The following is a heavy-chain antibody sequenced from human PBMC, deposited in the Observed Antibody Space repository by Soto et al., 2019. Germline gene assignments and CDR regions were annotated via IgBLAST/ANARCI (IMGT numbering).Heavy chain of an antibody. D-gene: IGHD1-26*01. J-gene: IGHJ6*02. CDR1: GFTFSSYS. V-gene: IGHV3-48*01. Sequence: EVPLVESGGGLVQPGGSLRLSCAASGFTFSSYSMNWVRQAPGKGLEWVSYISSSSSSIYYADSVKGRFTISRDNAKNSLYLQMNSLRAEDTAVYYCARNQWGRYGMDVWGQGTTVTVSS. CDR3: ARNQWGRYGMDV. CDR2: ISSSSSSI.